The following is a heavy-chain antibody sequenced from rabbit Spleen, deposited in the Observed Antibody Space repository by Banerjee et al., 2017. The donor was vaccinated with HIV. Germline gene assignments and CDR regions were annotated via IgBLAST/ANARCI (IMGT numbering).Heavy chain of an antibody. V-gene: IGHV1S45*01. CDR3: ASAYSDIYFNL. J-gene: IGHJ4*01. CDR2: IGTGSGST. CDR1: GFDFNSYYM. Sequence: QEQLKESGGGLVQPGGSLKLSCKASGFDFNSYYMSWVRQAPGKGLEWIGCIGTGSGSTWYANWAKGRFTISKTSSTTVTLQMTSLTAADTATYFCASAYSDIYFNLWGPGTLVTVS. D-gene: IGHD6-1*01.